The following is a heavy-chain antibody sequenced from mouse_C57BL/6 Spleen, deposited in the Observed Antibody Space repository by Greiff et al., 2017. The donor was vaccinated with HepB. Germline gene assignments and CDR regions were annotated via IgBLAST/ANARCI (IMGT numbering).Heavy chain of an antibody. CDR2: ILPGSGST. J-gene: IGHJ1*03. V-gene: IGHV1-9*01. CDR1: GYTFTGYW. D-gene: IGHD1-1*01. CDR3: ASPITTVVARYWYFDV. Sequence: QVQLQQSGAELMKPGASVKLSCKATGYTFTGYWIEWVKQRPGHGLEWIGEILPGSGSTNYNEKFKGKATFTADTSSNTAYMQLSSLTTEDSAIYYCASPITTVVARYWYFDVWGTGTTVTVSS.